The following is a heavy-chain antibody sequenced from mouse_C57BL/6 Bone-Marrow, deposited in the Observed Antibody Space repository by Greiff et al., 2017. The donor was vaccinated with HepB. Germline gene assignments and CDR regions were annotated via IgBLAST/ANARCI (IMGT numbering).Heavy chain of an antibody. D-gene: IGHD1-1*01. CDR3: ARHEDRGDYYGSSYSY. J-gene: IGHJ2*01. V-gene: IGHV1-62-2*01. CDR2: FYPGSGSI. Sequence: QVHVKQSGAELVKPGASVKLSCKASGYTFTEYTIHWVKQRSGQGLEWIGWFYPGSGSIKYNEKFKDKATLTADKSSSTVYMELSRLTSEDSAVYFCARHEDRGDYYGSSYSYWGQGTTLTVSS. CDR1: GYTFTEYT.